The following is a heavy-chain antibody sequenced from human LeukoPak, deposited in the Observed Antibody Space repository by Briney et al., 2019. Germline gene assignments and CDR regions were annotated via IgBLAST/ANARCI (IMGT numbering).Heavy chain of an antibody. D-gene: IGHD4-17*01. J-gene: IGHJ4*02. Sequence: ASVKVSCKASGYTFTGYYMHWVRQAPGQGLEWMGWINPNSGGTNYAQKFQGRVTMTRDTSINTAYMELSRLRSDDAAVYYCARDLRTVRLGFYWGQGTLVTVSS. CDR3: ARDLRTVRLGFY. V-gene: IGHV1-2*02. CDR2: INPNSGGT. CDR1: GYTFTGYY.